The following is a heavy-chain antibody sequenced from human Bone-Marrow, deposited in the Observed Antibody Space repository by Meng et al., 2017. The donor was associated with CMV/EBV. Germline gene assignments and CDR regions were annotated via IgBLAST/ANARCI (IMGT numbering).Heavy chain of an antibody. D-gene: IGHD6-19*01. CDR1: GYTFTSYY. CDR2: INPSGGST. CDR3: ARDGIAVAGTHYYGMDV. J-gene: IGHJ6*02. V-gene: IGHV1-46*01. Sequence: ASVKVSCKASGYTFTSYYMHWVRQAPGQGLEWMGIINPSGGSTSYAQKFQGRVTMTRDTSTSTVYVELSSLRSEDTAVYYCARDGIAVAGTHYYGMDVWGQGTTVTVSS.